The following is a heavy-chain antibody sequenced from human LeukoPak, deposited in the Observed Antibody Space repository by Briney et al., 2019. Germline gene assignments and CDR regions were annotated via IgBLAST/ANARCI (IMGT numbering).Heavy chain of an antibody. CDR2: INPSGGST. J-gene: IGHJ4*02. D-gene: IGHD1-1*01. Sequence: ASVKVSCKASGYTFTSYYMHWVRQAPGQGLEWMGIINPSGGSTSYAQKFQDGVTMTRDMSTSTVYMELSSLRSEDTAVYYCARDGQRTTGLTYFDYWGQGTLVTVSS. CDR1: GYTFTSYY. CDR3: ARDGQRTTGLTYFDY. V-gene: IGHV1-46*01.